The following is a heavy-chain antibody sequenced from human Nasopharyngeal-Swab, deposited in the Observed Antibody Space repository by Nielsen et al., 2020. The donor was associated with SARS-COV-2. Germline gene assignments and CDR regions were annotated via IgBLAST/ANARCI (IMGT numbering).Heavy chain of an antibody. Sequence: SETLSLTCTVSGGSVSSASYYWSWIQQPPGQGLEWIGYIYYSGSTNYNPSLKSRVTISVDTSKNHFSLKLSSVTAADTAVYYCARGGTRGYSYGGYYYYGMDVWGQGTTVTVSS. CDR1: GGSVSSASYY. CDR2: IYYSGST. V-gene: IGHV4-61*03. D-gene: IGHD5-18*01. CDR3: ARGGTRGYSYGGYYYYGMDV. J-gene: IGHJ6*02.